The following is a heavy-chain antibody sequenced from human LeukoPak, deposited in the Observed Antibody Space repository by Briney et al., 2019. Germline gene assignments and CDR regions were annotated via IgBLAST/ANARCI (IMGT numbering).Heavy chain of an antibody. CDR3: ARSPYSSSWYPWFDP. Sequence: SETLSLTCTVSGGSISSYYWSWIRQPPGKGLEWIGYIYYSGSTNYNPSLKSRVTISVDTSKNQSSLKLTSVTAADTAVYYCARSPYSSSWYPWFDPWGQGTLVTVSS. V-gene: IGHV4-59*01. CDR1: GGSISSYY. D-gene: IGHD6-13*01. J-gene: IGHJ5*02. CDR2: IYYSGST.